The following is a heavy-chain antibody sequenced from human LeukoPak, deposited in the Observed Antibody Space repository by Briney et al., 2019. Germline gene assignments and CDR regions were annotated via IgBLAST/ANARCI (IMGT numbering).Heavy chain of an antibody. CDR1: GYTFTRYD. J-gene: IGHJ4*02. CDR2: MNTKSGNT. CDR3: ARGDGSPDY. Sequence: ASVKVSCKASGYTFTRYDINWVRQATGQGLEWMGWMNTKSGNTGHAQKFQGRVTITRDTSISTVYTELSSLRSEDTAVYFCARGDGSPDYWGQGTLVTVSS. V-gene: IGHV1-8*03. D-gene: IGHD2-15*01.